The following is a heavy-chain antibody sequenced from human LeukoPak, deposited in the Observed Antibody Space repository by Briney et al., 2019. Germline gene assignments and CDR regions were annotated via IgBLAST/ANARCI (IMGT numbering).Heavy chain of an antibody. CDR1: RFTFSSYT. D-gene: IGHD3-3*01. J-gene: IGHJ5*02. Sequence: GRSLRLSCAASRFTFSSYTIHWVRQAPGKGLEWVTIISYDGSNKYYADSVKGRFTISRDNSKNTLYLQMNSLRAEDTAVYYCARGGQGYDLNWFDPCGQGTLVTVSS. CDR2: ISYDGSNK. V-gene: IGHV3-30-3*01. CDR3: ARGGQGYDLNWFDP.